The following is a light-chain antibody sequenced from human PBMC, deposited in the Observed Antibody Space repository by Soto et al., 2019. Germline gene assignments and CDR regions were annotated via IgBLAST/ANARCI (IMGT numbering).Light chain of an antibody. CDR1: QSLNRW. V-gene: IGKV1-5*01. Sequence: DVEMSQSPSSLSASVGDRVAISCRASQSLNRWLAWYQQKPGKAPKLLIYDASSLQSGVPSRFSGSGSGTEFALTIRSLQPDEFATYYCQLYNTYSWTVGPGTKVDIK. CDR3: QLYNTYSWT. CDR2: DAS. J-gene: IGKJ1*01.